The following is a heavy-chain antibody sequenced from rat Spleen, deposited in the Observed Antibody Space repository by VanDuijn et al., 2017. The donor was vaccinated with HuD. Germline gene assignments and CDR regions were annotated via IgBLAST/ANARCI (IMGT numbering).Heavy chain of an antibody. D-gene: IGHD4-3*01. V-gene: IGHV5-17*01. J-gene: IGHJ2*01. CDR3: AVSGYGY. Sequence: EVQLVESGGGFVQPGRSLKLSCAASGFTFSDYAMAWVRQAPKKGLEWVATISYDGSSTYYRDSVKGRFTISRDNAKSTLYLQMDSLTSEDTATYYCAVSGYGYWGQGVMVTVSS. CDR1: GFTFSDYA. CDR2: ISYDGSST.